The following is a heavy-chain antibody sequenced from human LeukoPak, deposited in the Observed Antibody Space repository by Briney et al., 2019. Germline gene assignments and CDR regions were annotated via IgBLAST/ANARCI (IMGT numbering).Heavy chain of an antibody. J-gene: IGHJ3*02. CDR1: GFTFSSYG. V-gene: IGHV3-30*02. CDR3: AEDIAVAGTSDAFDI. CDR2: IRYDGSNK. Sequence: PGGSLRLFCAASGFTFSSYGMHWVRQARGKGLEGGAFIRYDGSNKYYADAVKGRFTIYRDNSKNTLHLQMNSLRAQDTGGCYCAEDIAVAGTSDAFDIWGQGKMVTVSS. D-gene: IGHD6-19*01.